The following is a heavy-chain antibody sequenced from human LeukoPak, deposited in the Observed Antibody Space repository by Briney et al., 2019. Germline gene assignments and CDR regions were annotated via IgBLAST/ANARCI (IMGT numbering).Heavy chain of an antibody. CDR1: GGSISAYY. CDR2: INHSGSA. Sequence: SETLSLTCTVSGGSISAYYWTWIRQPPGKGLEWIGEINHSGSANYNPSLKSRVTISLDTSKNQFSLKLSSVTAADTAVYYCARGQGTVTTHWGQGTLVTVSS. V-gene: IGHV4-34*01. J-gene: IGHJ4*02. CDR3: ARGQGTVTTH. D-gene: IGHD4-17*01.